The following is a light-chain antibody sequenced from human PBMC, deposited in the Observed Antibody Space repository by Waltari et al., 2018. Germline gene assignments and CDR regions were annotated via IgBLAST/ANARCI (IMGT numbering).Light chain of an antibody. V-gene: IGKV1-12*01. CDR3: LQYNSRPLT. CDR2: KAS. CDR1: QSISSW. Sequence: DIQMTQSPSSLSASVGDTVTITCRASQSISSWLVWYQQKPGKAPKLLIYKASSLQSGFPSRFSGSGSGTDFTLTISSLQPEDFATYYCLQYNSRPLTFGGGTKVEIK. J-gene: IGKJ4*01.